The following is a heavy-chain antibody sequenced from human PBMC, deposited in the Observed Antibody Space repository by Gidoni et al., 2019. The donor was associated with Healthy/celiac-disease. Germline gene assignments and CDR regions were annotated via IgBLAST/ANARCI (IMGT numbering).Heavy chain of an antibody. J-gene: IGHJ4*02. D-gene: IGHD5-18*01. V-gene: IGHV3-15*01. CDR1: GFTFRNAW. CDR3: TTASTAMANFDY. CDR2: IKSKTDGGTT. Sequence: EVQLVESGGGLVKPGGSLRLSCPASGFTFRNAWMSWVRQAPGKGLEWVGRIKSKTDGGTTDYAAPVKGRFTISRDDSKNTLYLQMNSLKTEDTAVYYCTTASTAMANFDYWGQGTLVTVSS.